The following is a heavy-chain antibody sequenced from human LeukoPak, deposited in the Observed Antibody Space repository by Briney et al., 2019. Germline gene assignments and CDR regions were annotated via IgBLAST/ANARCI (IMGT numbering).Heavy chain of an antibody. Sequence: ASGKVSCKVSGYTLTEFSMHWVRQAPGKGLEWMGGFDPEDSKTIYAQKFQGRVTMIEDTSTDTAYMELSSLTSDDTAVYYCATYHAGDFDYWGQGTLVTVSS. CDR3: ATYHAGDFDY. CDR2: FDPEDSKT. CDR1: GYTLTEFS. D-gene: IGHD7-27*01. J-gene: IGHJ4*02. V-gene: IGHV1-24*01.